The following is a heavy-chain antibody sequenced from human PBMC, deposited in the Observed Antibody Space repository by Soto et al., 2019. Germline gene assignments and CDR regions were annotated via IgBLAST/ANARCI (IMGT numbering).Heavy chain of an antibody. CDR3: AREEWIAAADRYYYYGMDV. V-gene: IGHV3-33*01. CDR1: GFTFSSYG. J-gene: IGHJ6*02. Sequence: GGSLRLSCAASGFTFSSYGMHWVRQAPGKGLEWVAVIWYDGSNKYYADSVKGRFTISRDNSKNTLYLQMNSLRAEDTAVYYCAREEWIAAADRYYYYGMDVWGQGTTVTVSS. CDR2: IWYDGSNK. D-gene: IGHD6-13*01.